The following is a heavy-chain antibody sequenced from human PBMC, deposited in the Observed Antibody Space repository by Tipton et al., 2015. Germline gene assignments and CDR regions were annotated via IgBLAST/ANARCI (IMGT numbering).Heavy chain of an antibody. CDR1: GASISTDAYY. CDR2: FSDTGST. CDR3: ARGPDFVFDS. J-gene: IGHJ4*02. Sequence: TLSLTCSVSGASISTDAYYWSWVRQHPGKGLEWMAYFSDTGSTYYNPSLKSRVTISEDTSKTQISLNVTSVTAADTAVYFCARGPDFVFDSWGQGALVTVSS. V-gene: IGHV4-31*03.